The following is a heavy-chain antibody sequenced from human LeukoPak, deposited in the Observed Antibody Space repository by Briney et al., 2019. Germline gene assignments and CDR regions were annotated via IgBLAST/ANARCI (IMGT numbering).Heavy chain of an antibody. CDR2: FDPEDGET. V-gene: IGHV1-24*01. CDR3: ATSPRITISHNWFDP. CDR1: GYTLTELS. Sequence: ASVKVSCKVSGYTLTELSMHWVRQAPGKGLEWVGGFDPEDGETIYAQKFQGRVTMTEDTSTDTAYMELSSLRSEDTAVYYCATSPRITISHNWFDPWGQGTLVTVSS. D-gene: IGHD3-9*01. J-gene: IGHJ5*02.